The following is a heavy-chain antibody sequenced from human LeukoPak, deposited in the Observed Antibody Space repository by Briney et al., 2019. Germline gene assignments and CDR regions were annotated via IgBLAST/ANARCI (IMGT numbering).Heavy chain of an antibody. CDR2: ISSSGSTI. J-gene: IGHJ6*04. CDR3: AELGITMIGGV. Sequence: GGSLRLSCAASGFTFSSYEMNWVRQAPGKGLEWVSYISSSGSTIYYADSVKGRFTIARDNAKNSLYPQMNSLRAEDTAVYYCAELGITMIGGVWGKGTTVTISS. CDR1: GFTFSSYE. V-gene: IGHV3-48*03. D-gene: IGHD3-10*02.